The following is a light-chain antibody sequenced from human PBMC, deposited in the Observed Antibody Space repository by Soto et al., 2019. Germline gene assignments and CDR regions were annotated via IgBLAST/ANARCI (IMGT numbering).Light chain of an antibody. Sequence: EIVLTQSPGTLPLSPGEQATLSCRASQSVRRSYLAWYPQKPGQAPRLPIYGASSRATGIPDRFSGSGSGTDFTLTISRLEPEECAVYYCQQYGSSQYTFGQGTKLEIK. CDR3: QQYGSSQYT. CDR2: GAS. CDR1: QSVRRSY. J-gene: IGKJ2*01. V-gene: IGKV3-20*01.